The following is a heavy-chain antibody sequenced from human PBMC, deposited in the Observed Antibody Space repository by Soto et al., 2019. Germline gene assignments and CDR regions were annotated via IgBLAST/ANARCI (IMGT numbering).Heavy chain of an antibody. D-gene: IGHD6-6*01. CDR3: ARFQIPQYEAAPYYYYYYMDV. V-gene: IGHV3-21*01. CDR1: GFTFSSYS. J-gene: IGHJ6*03. CDR2: ISSSSSYI. Sequence: GGSLRLSCAASGFTFSSYSMNWVRQAPGKGLEWVSSISSSSSYIYYADSVKGRFTISRDNAKNSLYLQMNSLRAEDTAVYYCARFQIPQYEAAPYYYYYYMDVWGKGTTVTVSS.